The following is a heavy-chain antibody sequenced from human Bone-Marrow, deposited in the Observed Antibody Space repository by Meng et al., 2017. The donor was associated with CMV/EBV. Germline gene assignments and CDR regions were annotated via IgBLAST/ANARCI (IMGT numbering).Heavy chain of an antibody. CDR1: GFTVSSYS. D-gene: IGHD3-3*01. Sequence: GGSLRLSCAASGFTVSSYSMNWVRQAPGKGLVWVSSISSSSSYIYYADSVKGRFTISRDNAKNSLYLQMNSLRAEDTAVYYCARGTYYDFWSGYYTGAGYYYGMDVWGQGTPVTVSS. CDR2: ISSSSSYI. J-gene: IGHJ6*02. CDR3: ARGTYYDFWSGYYTGAGYYYGMDV. V-gene: IGHV3-21*01.